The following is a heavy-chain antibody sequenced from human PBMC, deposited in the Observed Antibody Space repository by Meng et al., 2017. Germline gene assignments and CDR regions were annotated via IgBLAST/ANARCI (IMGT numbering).Heavy chain of an antibody. Sequence: QLHVQGPGQGLVKPSETLSLTCTVSGGSISSSSYYWGWIRQPPGKGLEWIGSIYYSGSTYYNPSLKSRVTISVDTSKNQFSLKLSSVTAADTAVYYCARVPYYGSGSYQYNWFDPWGQGTLVTVSS. CDR1: GGSISSSSYY. V-gene: IGHV4-39*07. CDR2: IYYSGST. J-gene: IGHJ5*02. D-gene: IGHD3-10*01. CDR3: ARVPYYGSGSYQYNWFDP.